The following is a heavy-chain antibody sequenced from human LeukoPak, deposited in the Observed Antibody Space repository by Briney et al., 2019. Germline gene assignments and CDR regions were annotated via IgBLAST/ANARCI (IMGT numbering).Heavy chain of an antibody. CDR1: GFTFRNYA. Sequence: GGSLRLSCAASGFTFRNYAMTWVRQAPGKGLEWVSAMSGSGAGTYYADSVKGRFTISRDNSEKTLYLQMNSLRAEDTAVYYCAREAMWRGEWELTGYYYYMDVWGKGTTVTVSS. CDR2: MSGSGAGT. V-gene: IGHV3-23*01. CDR3: AREAMWRGEWELTGYYYYMDV. D-gene: IGHD1-26*01. J-gene: IGHJ6*03.